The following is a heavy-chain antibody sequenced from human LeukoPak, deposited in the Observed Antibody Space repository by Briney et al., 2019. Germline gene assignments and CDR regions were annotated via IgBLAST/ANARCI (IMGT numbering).Heavy chain of an antibody. CDR3: ARPYRIAAAGTGYYYYGMDV. CDR1: GGTFSSYA. CDR2: IIPILGIA. J-gene: IGHJ6*02. V-gene: IGHV1-69*04. Sequence: SVKVSCKASGGTFSSYAISWVRQAPGQGLEWMGRIIPILGIANYAQKFQGRVTITADKSTSTAYVELSSLRAEDTAVYYCARPYRIAAAGTGYYYYGMDVWGQGTTVTVSS. D-gene: IGHD6-13*01.